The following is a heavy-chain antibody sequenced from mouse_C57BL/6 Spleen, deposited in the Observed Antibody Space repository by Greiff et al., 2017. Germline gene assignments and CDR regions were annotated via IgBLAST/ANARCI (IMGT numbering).Heavy chain of an antibody. CDR2: IRNKANGYTT. V-gene: IGHV7-3*01. J-gene: IGHJ3*01. D-gene: IGHD2-5*01. CDR3: ARYNYSNYGFAY. CDR1: GFTFTDYY. Sequence: DVQLVESGGGLVQPGGSLSLSCAASGFTFTDYYMSWVRQPPGKALEWLGFIRNKANGYTTEYSASVKGRFTISRDNSQSILDLQMNALRAEDSATYYCARYNYSNYGFAYWGQGTLVTVSA.